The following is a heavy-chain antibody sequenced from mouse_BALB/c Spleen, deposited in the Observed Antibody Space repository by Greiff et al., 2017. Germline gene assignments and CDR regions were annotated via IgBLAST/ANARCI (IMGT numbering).Heavy chain of an antibody. D-gene: IGHD1-2*01. Sequence: EVQRVESGGGLVQPGGSLKLSCAASGFDFSRYWMSWVRQAPGKGLEWIGEINPDSSTINYTPSLKDKFIISRDNAKNTLYLQMSKVRSEDTALYYCARLYYGSAWFAYWGQGTLVTVSA. CDR2: INPDSSTI. V-gene: IGHV4-1*02. J-gene: IGHJ3*01. CDR3: ARLYYGSAWFAY. CDR1: GFDFSRYW.